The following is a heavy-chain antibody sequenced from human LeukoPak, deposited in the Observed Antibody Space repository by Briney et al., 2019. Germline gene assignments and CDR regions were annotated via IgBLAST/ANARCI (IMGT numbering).Heavy chain of an antibody. D-gene: IGHD6-19*01. J-gene: IGHJ4*02. CDR3: ARRGSSDWVYFDY. V-gene: IGHV4-39*01. CDR1: GGSISSSSYY. Sequence: SETLSLTCTVSGGSISSSSYYWGWIRQPPGKGMEWIGSINYSGTTYYNPSLKSRVTISVDTSNNQFSLKLSSVTAADTVVYYCARRGSSDWVYFDYWGQGTLVTVSS. CDR2: INYSGTT.